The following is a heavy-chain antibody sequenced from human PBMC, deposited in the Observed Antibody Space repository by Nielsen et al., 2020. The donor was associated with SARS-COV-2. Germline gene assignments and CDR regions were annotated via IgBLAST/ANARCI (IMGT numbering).Heavy chain of an antibody. CDR1: GGSISTYY. CDR3: ARSFGDYEGGTYYYYGMDV. Sequence: SETLSLTCTVSGGSISTYYWNWIRQPPGKGLEWIGYIYYSGSTKYNPSLKSRVTVSLDTSKNQFSLKLSSATAADTAVYYCARSFGDYEGGTYYYYGMDVWGQGTTVTVSS. V-gene: IGHV4-59*01. CDR2: IYYSGST. J-gene: IGHJ6*02. D-gene: IGHD4-17*01.